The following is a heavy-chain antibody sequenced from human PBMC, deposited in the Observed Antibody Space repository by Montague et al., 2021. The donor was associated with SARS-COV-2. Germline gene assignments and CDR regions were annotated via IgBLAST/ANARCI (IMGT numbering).Heavy chain of an antibody. V-gene: IGHV3-66*02. Sequence: SLRLSCAASGFTVSSNYMSWVRQAPGKGQEWVSVIYSGGSTYYADSVKGRFTISRDNSKNTLCLQMNSLRAEDTAVYYCARVVTYAFDVWGQGTMVTVSS. CDR3: ARVVTYAFDV. J-gene: IGHJ3*01. CDR2: IYSGGST. D-gene: IGHD4-11*01. CDR1: GFTVSSNY.